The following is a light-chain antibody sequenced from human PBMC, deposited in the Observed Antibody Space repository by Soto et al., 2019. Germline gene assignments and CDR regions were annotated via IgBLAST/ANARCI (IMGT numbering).Light chain of an antibody. CDR2: EAS. CDR1: QSVSSY. Sequence: EIVLTQSPATLSLSPGERATLSCRASQSVSSYLAWYQQKPGQAPRLLIYEASTRATGIPARFSGSGSGTDFTLTISSLEPEDSAVYYCQQRSNWSTFGQGTRLEIK. V-gene: IGKV3-11*01. CDR3: QQRSNWST. J-gene: IGKJ5*01.